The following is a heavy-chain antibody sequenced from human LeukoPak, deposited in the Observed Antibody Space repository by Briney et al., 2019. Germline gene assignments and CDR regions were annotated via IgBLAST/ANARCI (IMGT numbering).Heavy chain of an antibody. CDR2: IYYSGST. CDR1: GGSISSSTYY. J-gene: IGHJ4*02. V-gene: IGHV4-39*01. CDR3: ARRGYSYGFYYFDY. Sequence: SQTLSLTCTVSGGSISSSTYYWGWIRQPPGKGLEWFGSIYYSGSTYYNPSLKSRVTISVDTSKNQFSLKLSSVTAADTAVYYCARRGYSYGFYYFDYWGQGTLVTVSS. D-gene: IGHD5-18*01.